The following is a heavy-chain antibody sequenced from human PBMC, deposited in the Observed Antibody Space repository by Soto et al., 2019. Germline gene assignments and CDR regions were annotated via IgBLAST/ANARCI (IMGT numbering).Heavy chain of an antibody. Sequence: GASGKVSCKASGYTFTSYAMHWGRQAPGQRLEWMGWINAGNGNTKYSQKFQGRVTITRDTSASTAYMELSSLRSEDTAVYYCARERSTGASGWRLAYFAYRGQGSLVIVSS. CDR1: GYTFTSYA. V-gene: IGHV1-3*01. CDR3: ARERSTGASGWRLAYFAY. CDR2: INAGNGNT. D-gene: IGHD7-27*01. J-gene: IGHJ4*02.